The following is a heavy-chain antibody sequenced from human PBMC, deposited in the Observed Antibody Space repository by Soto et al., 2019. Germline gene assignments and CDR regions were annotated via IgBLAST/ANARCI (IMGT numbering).Heavy chain of an antibody. CDR3: ARRWGRTFDY. Sequence: SETLSLTCTVSSGSLSSNNYYWVWIRQPPGKGLEWIGSIYFSWSTYYSPSLKSRVTISMDTFKNQFSLKLSSVAAADTAVYYCARRWGRTFDYWGQGTLVTVSS. CDR1: SGSLSSNNYY. V-gene: IGHV4-39*01. CDR2: IYFSWST. D-gene: IGHD7-27*01. J-gene: IGHJ4*02.